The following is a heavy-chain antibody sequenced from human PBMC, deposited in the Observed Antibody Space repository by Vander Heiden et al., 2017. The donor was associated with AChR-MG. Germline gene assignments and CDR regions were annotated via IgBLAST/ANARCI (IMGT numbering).Heavy chain of an antibody. CDR1: GSTFRSYT. J-gene: IGHJ4*02. CDR3: ARKSSKGSDY. V-gene: IGHV3-23*01. CDR2: ISGSGGST. Sequence: EVQLLEYGGGLVQPGGSLGLSCAASGSTFRSYTMRWVRQAPGKGLEWVSSISGSGGSTYYADSVKGRFTISRDNSKNTLYLQMMSLRAEDTAIYYCARKSSKGSDYWGQGALVTVSS.